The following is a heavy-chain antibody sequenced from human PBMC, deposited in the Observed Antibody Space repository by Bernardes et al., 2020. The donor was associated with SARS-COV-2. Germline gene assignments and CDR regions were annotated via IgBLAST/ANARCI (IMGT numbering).Heavy chain of an antibody. Sequence: GESLKISCKASGYRFTSYFWLTWVRQVPGKGLEWMGIIYPDDSETKYSPSFQGQVTISVDKSISTAYLQWSSLKASDTAIYYCARIPYASWYFGRSDYWGQGTLVTVSS. J-gene: IGHJ4*02. V-gene: IGHV5-51*01. CDR3: ARIPYASWYFGRSDY. D-gene: IGHD6-13*01. CDR2: IYPDDSET. CDR1: GYRFTSYFW.